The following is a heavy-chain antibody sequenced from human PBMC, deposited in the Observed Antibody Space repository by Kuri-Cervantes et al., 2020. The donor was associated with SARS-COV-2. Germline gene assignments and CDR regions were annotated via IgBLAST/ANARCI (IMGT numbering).Heavy chain of an antibody. CDR2: IYYSGST. V-gene: IGHV4-59*11. D-gene: IGHD4-23*01. J-gene: IGHJ6*03. CDR1: GGSISSHY. CDR3: ARVNARWYAPPGYYYYYMDV. Sequence: SETLSLTCTVSGGSISSHYWSWIRQPPGKGLEWIGYIYYSGSTNYNPSLKSRVTISVDTSKNQFSLKLSSVTAADTAEYYCARVNARWYAPPGYYYYYMDVWGKGTTVTVSS.